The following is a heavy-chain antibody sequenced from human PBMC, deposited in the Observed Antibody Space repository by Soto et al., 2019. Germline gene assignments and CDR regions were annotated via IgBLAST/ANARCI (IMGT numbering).Heavy chain of an antibody. Sequence: ASVKVSCKASGGTFSSYAISWVRQAPGQGLEWMGGIIPIFGTANYAQKFQGRVTITADESTSTAYMELSSLRSEDTAVYYCARHRPYCTNGVCYPDAYGMDFWGQGTTVTVSS. J-gene: IGHJ6*02. CDR3: ARHRPYCTNGVCYPDAYGMDF. CDR1: GGTFSSYA. D-gene: IGHD2-8*01. V-gene: IGHV1-69*13. CDR2: IIPIFGTA.